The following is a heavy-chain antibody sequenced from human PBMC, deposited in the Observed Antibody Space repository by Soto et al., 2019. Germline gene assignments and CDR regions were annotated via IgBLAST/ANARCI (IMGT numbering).Heavy chain of an antibody. CDR2: ISAYNGNT. D-gene: IGHD1-26*01. V-gene: IGHV1-18*01. CDR1: GYIFASYG. CDR3: GRSVGLSHGMDV. Sequence: ASVKVSCKASGYIFASYGIIWVRQAPGQGLEWMGWISAYNGNTNYAQKLQGRVTMSTDTSTSTAYMELRSLRSDDTAVYYCGRSVGLSHGMDVWGQGTTVTVSS. J-gene: IGHJ6*02.